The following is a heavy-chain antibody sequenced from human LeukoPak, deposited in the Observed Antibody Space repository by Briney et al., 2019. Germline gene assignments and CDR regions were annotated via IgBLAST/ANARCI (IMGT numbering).Heavy chain of an antibody. CDR2: IYYSGST. D-gene: IGHD3-10*01. CDR1: GGSISSSSYY. CDR3: ARRGVRGAMNWFDP. Sequence: SSETLSLTCTVSGGSISSSSYYWGWIRQPPGKGLEWIGSIYYSGSTYYNPSLKSRVTISVDTSKNQFSLKLSSVTAADTAVYYCARRGVRGAMNWFDPWGQGTLVTVSS. V-gene: IGHV4-39*01. J-gene: IGHJ5*02.